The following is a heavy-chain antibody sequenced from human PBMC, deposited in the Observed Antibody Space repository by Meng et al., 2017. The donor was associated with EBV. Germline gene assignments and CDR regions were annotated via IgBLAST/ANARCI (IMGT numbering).Heavy chain of an antibody. J-gene: IGHJ4*02. Sequence: QVQLVRSAAEVKKSGSSVKVSCKSSGGPFRYYAISWVRKAPGQGLEWLGGFLPRLGAPNYAQKFHDRVKITADESTSTHYMDLSSLRSEDTAIYYCASESGRGYTPDYWGQGTLVTVSS. CDR1: GGPFRYYA. D-gene: IGHD3-10*01. CDR3: ASESGRGYTPDY. CDR2: FLPRLGAP. V-gene: IGHV1-69*01.